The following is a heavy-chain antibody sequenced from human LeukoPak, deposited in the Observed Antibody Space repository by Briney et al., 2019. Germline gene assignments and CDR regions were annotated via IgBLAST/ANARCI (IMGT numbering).Heavy chain of an antibody. V-gene: IGHV3-30*01. CDR3: ARESVPNFDY. CDR2: ISYDGSNK. CDR1: GFTFSSYA. D-gene: IGHD1-1*01. Sequence: GSLRLSCAASGFTFSSYAMHWVRQAPGKGLEWVAVISYDGSNKYYADSVKGRFTISRDNSKNTLYLQMNSLRAEDTAVYYCARESVPNFDYWGQGTLVTVSS. J-gene: IGHJ4*02.